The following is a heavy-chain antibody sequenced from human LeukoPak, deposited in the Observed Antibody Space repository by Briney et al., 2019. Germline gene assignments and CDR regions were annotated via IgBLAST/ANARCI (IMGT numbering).Heavy chain of an antibody. Sequence: GGSLRLSCSTYGFSFGDYAMTWVRQAPGKGLEWLTFIRSKTYGGTRDYAASVKGRFTVSRDDSKSVAYLQMDSLNPDDTAVYYCTRATRVSVFGVQYYFDFWGQGTVVTVSS. D-gene: IGHD3-3*01. CDR3: TRATRVSVFGVQYYFDF. J-gene: IGHJ4*02. V-gene: IGHV3-49*04. CDR1: GFSFGDYA. CDR2: IRSKTYGGTR.